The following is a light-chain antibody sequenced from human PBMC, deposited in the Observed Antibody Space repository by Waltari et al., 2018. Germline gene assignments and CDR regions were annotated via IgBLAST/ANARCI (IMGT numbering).Light chain of an antibody. V-gene: IGLV1-40*01. J-gene: IGLJ2*01. Sequence: QSVLTQPPSVSGAPGQRVTISCTGRSSNIGAGYDVHWYQQLPGTAPKLLIYGNSNRPSGVPDRFSGSKSGTSASLAITGLQAEDEADYYCQSYDSSLRFGGGTKLTVL. CDR2: GNS. CDR3: QSYDSSLR. CDR1: SSNIGAGYD.